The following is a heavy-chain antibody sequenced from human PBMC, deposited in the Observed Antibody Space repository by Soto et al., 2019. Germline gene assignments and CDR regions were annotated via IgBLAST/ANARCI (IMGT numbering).Heavy chain of an antibody. Sequence: SETLSLTCPVSGSSIYKCDYVWSWIRQAPGKGREWMGSLYHTGDPYKTSCLKSRLTISGDTSRKQFCLKLTSVTAADTAAYYRAGSFTLLRGVYWYFVPWRQGTWVPGPS. CDR3: AGSFTLLRGVYWYFVP. J-gene: IGHJ5*02. CDR2: LYHTGDP. D-gene: IGHD3-10*01. V-gene: IGHV4-30-4*01. CDR1: GSSIYKCDYV.